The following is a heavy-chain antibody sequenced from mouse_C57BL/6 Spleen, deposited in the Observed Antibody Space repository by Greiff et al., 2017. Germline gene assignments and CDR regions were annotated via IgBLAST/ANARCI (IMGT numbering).Heavy chain of an antibody. CDR2: IHPNSGST. J-gene: IGHJ4*01. CDR3: ARDYGSSAYYAMDY. Sequence: VQLQQPGAELVKPGASVKLSCKASGYTFTSYWMHWVKQRPGQGLEWIGMIHPNSGSTNYNEKFKSKATLTVYKSSSTAYMQLSSLTSEDSAVYYCARDYGSSAYYAMDYWGQGTSVTVSS. D-gene: IGHD1-1*01. V-gene: IGHV1-64*01. CDR1: GYTFTSYW.